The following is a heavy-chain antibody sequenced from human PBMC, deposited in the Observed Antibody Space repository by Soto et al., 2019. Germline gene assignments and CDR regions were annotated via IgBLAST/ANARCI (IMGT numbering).Heavy chain of an antibody. Sequence: PLGALSLTCPVSGGSLSSYYWSWVRQPPRKGLEGVWYIYYSGSTNYNPSLKSRVTISVDTSKNQFSLKLSSVTAADTAVYYCAGGSAAYYDSSGYVTYYYYGMDVWGQGTTVTVSS. CDR3: AGGSAAYYDSSGYVTYYYYGMDV. D-gene: IGHD3-22*01. CDR2: IYYSGST. V-gene: IGHV4-59*01. J-gene: IGHJ6*02. CDR1: GGSLSSYY.